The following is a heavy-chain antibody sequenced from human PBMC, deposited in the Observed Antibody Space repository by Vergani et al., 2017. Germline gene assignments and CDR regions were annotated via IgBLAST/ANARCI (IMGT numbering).Heavy chain of an antibody. CDR3: ARAPGDFWSGYYAPDY. D-gene: IGHD3-3*01. J-gene: IGHJ4*02. V-gene: IGHV3-23*01. CDR2: ISGSGGST. CDR1: GFTFSSFA. Sequence: EVQLLESGGGLVQPGGSLRLSCEASGFTFSSFAMSWVRQAPGKGLEWVSAISGSGGSTYYADSVKGRFTISRDNAKNSLYLQMNSLRAEDTAVYYCARAPGDFWSGYYAPDYWGQGTLVTVSS.